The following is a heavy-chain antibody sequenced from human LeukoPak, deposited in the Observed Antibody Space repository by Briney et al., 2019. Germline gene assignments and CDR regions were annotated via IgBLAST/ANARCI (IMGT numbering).Heavy chain of an antibody. CDR2: GSYSGRT. CDR1: VGSLSVHY. V-gene: IGHV4-59*11. Sequence: SETLSLTCTLSVGSLSVHYWSWIRQPSAKGLDWLGYGSYSGRTKYTPSLQSRVTISIETSKSQFSLKLTSVTSADTAVYSCPRLLGNDISGDPDTFDVWGQGTTVIVSS. D-gene: IGHD3-22*01. J-gene: IGHJ3*01. CDR3: PRLLGNDISGDPDTFDV.